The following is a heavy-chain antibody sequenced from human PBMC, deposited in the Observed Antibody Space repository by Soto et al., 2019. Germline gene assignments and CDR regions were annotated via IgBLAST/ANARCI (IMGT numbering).Heavy chain of an antibody. J-gene: IGHJ6*02. V-gene: IGHV5-51*01. CDR2: IYPGDSDT. Sequence: PGESLKISCKGSGYSFTSYWIGWVRQMPGKGLEWMGIIYPGDSDTRYSPSFQGQVTVSADKSVSTAYLQWSSLKASDTAMYYCDRDLDNNVAVAALYYGMDVWGQGTMVTVSS. CDR3: DRDLDNNVAVAALYYGMDV. CDR1: GYSFTSYW. D-gene: IGHD6-19*01.